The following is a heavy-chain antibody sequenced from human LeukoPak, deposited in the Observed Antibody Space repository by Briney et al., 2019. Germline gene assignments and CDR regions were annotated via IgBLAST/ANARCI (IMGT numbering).Heavy chain of an antibody. CDR2: ISSYNGNT. Sequence: GASVKVSCKTSGYTFPSYGISWVRQAPGQGLEWMGWISSYNGNTNYTQKFQGRVTMTRDTSTSTAYMELRSLRSDDTAVYYCARDRGAKIGPGDFQHWGQGTLVTVSS. D-gene: IGHD3-10*01. V-gene: IGHV1-18*01. CDR3: ARDRGAKIGPGDFQH. CDR1: GYTFPSYG. J-gene: IGHJ1*01.